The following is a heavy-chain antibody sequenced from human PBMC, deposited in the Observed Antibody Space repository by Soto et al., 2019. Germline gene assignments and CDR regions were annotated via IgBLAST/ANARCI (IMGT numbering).Heavy chain of an antibody. J-gene: IGHJ4*02. CDR2: ISYDGSNK. D-gene: IGHD4-17*01. V-gene: IGHV3-30-3*01. CDR3: ARDSANDYGDYEVAY. CDR1: GFTFSSYA. Sequence: QVQLVESGGGVVQPGRSLRLSCAASGFTFSSYAMHWVRQAPGKGLEWVAVISYDGSNKYYADSVKGRFTISRDNSKNTLYLQMNSLRAEDTAVYYCARDSANDYGDYEVAYWGQGTLVTVSS.